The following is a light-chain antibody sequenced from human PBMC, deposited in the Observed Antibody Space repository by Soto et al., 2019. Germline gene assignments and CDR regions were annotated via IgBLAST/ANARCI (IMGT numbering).Light chain of an antibody. CDR2: GAS. J-gene: IGKJ5*01. CDR1: QSVRSSH. CDR3: QQYGSSPPIT. Sequence: EIVLTQSPGTRSLSPGERATLSCRTSQSVRSSHLAWYQQKPGQAPRLLIYGASSSATGIPDRFSGSGAGPDFTLPISRLEPEDFAVYYCQQYGSSPPITFGQGTRLEIK. V-gene: IGKV3-20*01.